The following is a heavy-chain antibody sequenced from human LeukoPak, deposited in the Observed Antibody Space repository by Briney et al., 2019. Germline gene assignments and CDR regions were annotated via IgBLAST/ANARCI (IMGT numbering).Heavy chain of an antibody. J-gene: IGHJ4*02. Sequence: GASVKVSCESSGYTFTTYGIGWVRHAPGRGFECMGCLSGYNGNTNYAQKFRGRVTMTTDTSTSTAYMEQRSLSCEDTAVYYCARPNRVSVLCLSDLWGQGTLVNVS. CDR3: ARPNRVSVLCLSDL. V-gene: IGHV1-18*01. CDR1: GYTFTTYG. D-gene: IGHD3-16*01. CDR2: LSGYNGNT.